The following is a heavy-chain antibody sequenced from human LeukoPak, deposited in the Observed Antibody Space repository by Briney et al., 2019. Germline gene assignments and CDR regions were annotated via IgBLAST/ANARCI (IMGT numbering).Heavy chain of an antibody. J-gene: IGHJ4*02. V-gene: IGHV3-21*01. CDR3: AREEMAL. Sequence: PGGSLRLSCAASGFTFSNAWMSWVRQAPGKGLEWVSSISSSSSYIYYADSVKGRFTISRDNSKNTLYLQMNSLRAEDTAVYYCAREEMALWGQGTLVTVSS. D-gene: IGHD5-24*01. CDR1: GFTFSNAW. CDR2: ISSSSSYI.